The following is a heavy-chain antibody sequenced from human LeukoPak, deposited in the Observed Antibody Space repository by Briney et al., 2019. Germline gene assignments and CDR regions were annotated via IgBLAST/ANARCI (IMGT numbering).Heavy chain of an antibody. CDR1: GYSISSGYY. V-gene: IGHV4-38-2*02. D-gene: IGHD3-3*01. CDR3: ARVTTSITIFEVVIMEEFDY. CDR2: IYHSGST. J-gene: IGHJ4*02. Sequence: SETLSLTCTVSGYSISSGYYWGWIRQPPGKGLEWIGSIYHSGSTYYNPSLKSRVTISVDTPKNQFSLKLSSVTAADTAVYYCARVTTSITIFEVVIMEEFDYWGQGTLVTVSS.